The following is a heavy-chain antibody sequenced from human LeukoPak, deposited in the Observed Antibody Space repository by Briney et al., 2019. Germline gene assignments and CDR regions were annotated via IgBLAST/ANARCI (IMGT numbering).Heavy chain of an antibody. Sequence: PSETLSLTCTVSAYSISSGYYWGWIRQPPGKGPEWIGSIYQSGSTHYNPSLKSRVTISVDTSKNQFSLKLNSVTAADTAVYFCARVYSNYYMDVWGKGTTVTVSS. CDR3: ARVYSNYYMDV. CDR1: AYSISSGYY. D-gene: IGHD6-13*01. CDR2: IYQSGST. V-gene: IGHV4-38-2*02. J-gene: IGHJ6*03.